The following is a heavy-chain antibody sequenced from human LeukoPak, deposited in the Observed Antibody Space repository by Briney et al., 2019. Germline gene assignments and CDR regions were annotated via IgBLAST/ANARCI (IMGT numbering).Heavy chain of an antibody. J-gene: IGHJ3*02. Sequence: ASVKVSCKASGYSFTNYYMHWVRQAPGRGLEWMGWIDPNTGDTNYSQNIQGRATMTRDTSINTAYMEFTSLGSDDTAMYYCARGRTMDASTPPFEIWGQGTMVTVSS. D-gene: IGHD4/OR15-4a*01. V-gene: IGHV1-2*02. CDR3: ARGRTMDASTPPFEI. CDR1: GYSFTNYY. CDR2: IDPNTGDT.